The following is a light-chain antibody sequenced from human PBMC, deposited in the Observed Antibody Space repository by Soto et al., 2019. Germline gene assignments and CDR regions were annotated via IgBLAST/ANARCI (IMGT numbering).Light chain of an antibody. CDR3: QEYNTWPWT. CDR2: GAS. CDR1: QSVNSN. V-gene: IGKV3-15*01. J-gene: IGKJ1*01. Sequence: ETVMTQSPATLSVSTGERATLSCRASQSVNSNLAWYQQKLGQAPRVLIYGASTRATGIPDRFSGSGSGTEFILTISSLQSEDFAVYYCQEYNTWPWTFGQGTKVDIK.